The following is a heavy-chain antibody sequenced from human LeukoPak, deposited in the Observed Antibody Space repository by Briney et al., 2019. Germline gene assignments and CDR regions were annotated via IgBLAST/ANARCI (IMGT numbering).Heavy chain of an antibody. D-gene: IGHD6-19*01. CDR2: IYYSGST. CDR1: GGSISSSSYY. CDR3: ARPGIAVAGTPSFDY. J-gene: IGHJ4*02. Sequence: SETLSLTCTVSGGSISSSSYYWGWIRQPPGKGLEWIGSIYYSGSTYYNPSLKSRVTISVNTSKNQFSLKLSSVTAADTAVYYCARPGIAVAGTPSFDYWGQGTLVTVSS. V-gene: IGHV4-39*07.